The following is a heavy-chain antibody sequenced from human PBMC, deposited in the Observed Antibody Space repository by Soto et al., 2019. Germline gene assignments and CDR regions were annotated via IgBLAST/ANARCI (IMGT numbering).Heavy chain of an antibody. Sequence: QITLNESGPTLVKPTQTLTLTCTFSGFSLSTRDVGVGWIRQPPGEALEWLGVVYWDDSKTYSPSLESRLTITKDPSKTQLVLRPTQMDPVDTAPYYCAHCRGGVASFWGQGTLVTVSS. D-gene: IGHD2-2*01. CDR3: AHCRGGVASF. CDR2: VYWDDSK. V-gene: IGHV2-5*02. J-gene: IGHJ4*02. CDR1: GFSLSTRDVG.